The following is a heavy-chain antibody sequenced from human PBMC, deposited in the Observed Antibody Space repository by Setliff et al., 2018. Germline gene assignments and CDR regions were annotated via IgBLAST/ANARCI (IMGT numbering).Heavy chain of an antibody. J-gene: IGHJ5*02. Sequence: GGSLRLSCAASGFTFSTYSMNWVRQAPGKGLEWLSYICGSDNKIYSADSVKGRFTISRDNAKNSLYLQMNCLRAEDTAIYYCARDVRASSGWRDGNWFDPWGQGTLVTVSS. D-gene: IGHD6-19*01. CDR3: ARDVRASSGWRDGNWFDP. CDR1: GFTFSTYS. CDR2: ICGSDNKI. V-gene: IGHV3-48*01.